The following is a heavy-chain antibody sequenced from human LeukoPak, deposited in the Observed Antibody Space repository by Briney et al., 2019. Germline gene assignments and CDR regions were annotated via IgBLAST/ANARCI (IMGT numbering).Heavy chain of an antibody. J-gene: IGHJ3*02. Sequence: GGSLRLSCAASGFTVSSNYMSWVRQAPGKGLEWVSVIYSGGSTYYADSVKGRFTISVDNSKNTLYLQMNSLRAEDTAVYYCAREGKTDSSGQFYAFDIWGQGTRVTVSS. CDR2: IYSGGST. V-gene: IGHV3-53*01. CDR3: AREGKTDSSGQFYAFDI. CDR1: GFTVSSNY. D-gene: IGHD3-22*01.